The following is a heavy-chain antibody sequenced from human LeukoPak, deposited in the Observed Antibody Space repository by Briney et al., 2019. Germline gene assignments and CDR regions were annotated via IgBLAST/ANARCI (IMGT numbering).Heavy chain of an antibody. D-gene: IGHD1-26*01. V-gene: IGHV3-21*01. Sequence: GGSLRLSCAASGFTFSIYSMNWVRQAPGKRLEWGSSISTSSTYIYYADSVKGRFTISRDNAKNTLYLQMNSLRAEDTAVYYCAREGYTGSYPDYWGQGTLVTVSS. CDR1: GFTFSIYS. J-gene: IGHJ4*02. CDR2: ISTSSTYI. CDR3: AREGYTGSYPDY.